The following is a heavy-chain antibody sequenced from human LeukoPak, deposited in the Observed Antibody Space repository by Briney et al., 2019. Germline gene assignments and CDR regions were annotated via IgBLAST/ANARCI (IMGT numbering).Heavy chain of an antibody. D-gene: IGHD3-10*01. V-gene: IGHV4-61*01. CDR3: AREVRGPSVDFDF. CDR1: GGSVSSGSYY. Sequence: PSETLSLTCTVSGGSVSSGSYYWSWLRKPPGKGLEGIGFIFHDGSAYYNPSFRSRAIISVDTSRNQFTLRLTSVTTADTAVYYCAREVRGPSVDFDFWGQGALVTVSS. CDR2: IFHDGSA. J-gene: IGHJ4*02.